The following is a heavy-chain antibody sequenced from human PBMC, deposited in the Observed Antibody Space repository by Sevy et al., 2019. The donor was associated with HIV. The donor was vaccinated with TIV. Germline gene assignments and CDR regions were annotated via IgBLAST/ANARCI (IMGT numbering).Heavy chain of an antibody. Sequence: ASVKVSCKASGGPFNTYAITWIRQAPGQGLEWMGGIIPLFGTTTYAHHFQGRITITADESRTTANMEQSSLRSEDTAVYYCASERGGPVQLGRLTFDYGMDIWGQGTTVTVSS. CDR1: GGPFNTYA. CDR3: ASERGGPVQLGRLTFDYGMDI. V-gene: IGHV1-69*13. J-gene: IGHJ6*02. D-gene: IGHD1-1*01. CDR2: IIPLFGTT.